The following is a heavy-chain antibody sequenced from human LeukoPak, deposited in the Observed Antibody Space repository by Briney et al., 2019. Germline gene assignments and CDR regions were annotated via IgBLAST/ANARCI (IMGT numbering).Heavy chain of an antibody. J-gene: IGHJ5*02. CDR3: ARGSSGYSTT. CDR2: INSGGSTT. D-gene: IGHD6-13*01. V-gene: IGHV3-74*01. CDR1: GFTLSSYW. Sequence: QPGGSLRLSCAASGFTLSSYWMHWVRQAPGKGLVWVSRINSGGSTTNYADSVQGRFSISRDNAKNTLYLQMNSLRAEDTAVYYCARGSSGYSTTWGQGTLVTVSS.